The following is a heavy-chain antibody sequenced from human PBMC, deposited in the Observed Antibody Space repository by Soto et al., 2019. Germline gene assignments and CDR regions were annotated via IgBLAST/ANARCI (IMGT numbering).Heavy chain of an antibody. CDR3: ASGRYDASGYFDY. CDR1: GGTFSRYA. D-gene: IGHD3-22*01. J-gene: IGHJ4*02. V-gene: IGHV1-69*01. CDR2: FIPIYGTR. Sequence: QVQLVHSGAEVKKPGSSVKVSCKASGGTFSRYAISWVRRAPGQGLEWIGGFIPIYGTRNYAQKFQGRVTITADESTSTAYMELSSLRSDDTAMFYCASGRYDASGYFDYWGQGTLVTVSS.